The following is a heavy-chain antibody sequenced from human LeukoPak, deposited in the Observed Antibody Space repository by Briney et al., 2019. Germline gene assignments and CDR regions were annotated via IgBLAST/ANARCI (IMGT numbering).Heavy chain of an antibody. Sequence: PGGSLRLSCAASGFTFSSYSMNWVRQAPGKGLEWVSSISSSSSYIYYADSVKGRFTISRDNAKNSLYLQMNSLRAEDTAVYYCASQSGIYGRGDYYMDVWGKGTTVTVSS. J-gene: IGHJ6*03. V-gene: IGHV3-21*01. D-gene: IGHD1-26*01. CDR2: ISSSSSYI. CDR3: ASQSGIYGRGDYYMDV. CDR1: GFTFSSYS.